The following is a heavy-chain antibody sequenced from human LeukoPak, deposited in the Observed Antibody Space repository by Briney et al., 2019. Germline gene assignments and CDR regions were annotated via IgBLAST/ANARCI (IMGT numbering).Heavy chain of an antibody. CDR2: ISYDGSIK. Sequence: GGSLRLSCAASEFTFDIYGMHWVRQAPGKGLEWVAVISYDGSIKYYADSLKGRFTISRDNSKNTLYLQINSLRAEDTAVYYCAKGGYCSGGSCYSEGYYFDYWGQGTLVTVSS. CDR1: EFTFDIYG. J-gene: IGHJ4*02. CDR3: AKGGYCSGGSCYSEGYYFDY. D-gene: IGHD2-15*01. V-gene: IGHV3-30*18.